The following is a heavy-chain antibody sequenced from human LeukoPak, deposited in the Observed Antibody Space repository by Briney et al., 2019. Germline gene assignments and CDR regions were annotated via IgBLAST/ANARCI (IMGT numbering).Heavy chain of an antibody. J-gene: IGHJ3*02. V-gene: IGHV1-58*02. CDR1: GFTFTRSA. CDR2: IVVGSGNT. CDR3: AAADYYDSSGYYPYAFHI. D-gene: IGHD3-22*01. Sequence: SVKVSCKASGFTFTRSAMQWVRQARGQRLEWIGWIVVGSGNTNYAQKFQERVTITRDMSTSTAYMELSSLRSEDTAVYFCAAADYYDSSGYYPYAFHIWGQGTKVTVSS.